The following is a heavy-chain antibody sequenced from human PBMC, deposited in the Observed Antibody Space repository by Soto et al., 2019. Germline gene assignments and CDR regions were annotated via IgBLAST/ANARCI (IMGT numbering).Heavy chain of an antibody. J-gene: IGHJ6*03. Sequence: GGSLRLSCAASGFTFSSYGMHWVRQAPGKGLEWVAVISYDGSNKYYADSVKGRFTISRDNSKNTLYLQMNSLRAEDTAVYYCARVVAYGDDPPLADYYMDVWGKGTTVTVSS. CDR1: GFTFSSYG. CDR3: ARVVAYGDDPPLADYYMDV. D-gene: IGHD4-17*01. CDR2: ISYDGSNK. V-gene: IGHV3-30*03.